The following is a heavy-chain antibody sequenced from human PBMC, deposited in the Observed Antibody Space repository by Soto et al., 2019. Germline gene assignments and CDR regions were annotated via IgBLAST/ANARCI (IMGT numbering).Heavy chain of an antibody. D-gene: IGHD6-19*01. V-gene: IGHV4-31*03. CDR1: GGSISSGGYY. CDR2: IYYSGST. J-gene: IGHJ4*02. Sequence: SETLSLTCTVSGGSISSGGYYWSWIRQHPGKGLEWIGYIYYSGSTYYNPSLKSRVTISVDTSKNQFSLKLSSVTAADTAVYYCARSVAVAGTPTFFDYWGKGTLVTVSS. CDR3: ARSVAVAGTPTFFDY.